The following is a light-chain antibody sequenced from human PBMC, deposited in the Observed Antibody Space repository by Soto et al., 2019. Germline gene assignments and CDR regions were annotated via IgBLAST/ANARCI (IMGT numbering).Light chain of an antibody. J-gene: IGKJ1*01. Sequence: DVQMNQTPSSVSASVGDRVTITCGASQSVTTYLHWYQQKAGEAPKLLIYAISNLQSGVSSRFSGSGSGTDFSLTINTLQPEDFATYYCQQGYSTPWTFGQGTKADIK. CDR1: QSVTTY. CDR3: QQGYSTPWT. V-gene: IGKV1-39*01. CDR2: AIS.